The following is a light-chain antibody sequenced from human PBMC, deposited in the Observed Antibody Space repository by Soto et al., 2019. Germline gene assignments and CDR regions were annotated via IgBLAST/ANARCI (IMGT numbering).Light chain of an antibody. V-gene: IGKV3-11*01. CDR2: DAS. J-gene: IGKJ4*01. CDR3: QQRSL. Sequence: EIVMTQSPATLSVSPGERATLSCRASQSVSSNLAWYQQKPGQAPRLLIYDASNRATGIPARFSGSGSGTDFTLTISSLEPEDFAVYYCQQRSLFGGGTKVDNK. CDR1: QSVSSN.